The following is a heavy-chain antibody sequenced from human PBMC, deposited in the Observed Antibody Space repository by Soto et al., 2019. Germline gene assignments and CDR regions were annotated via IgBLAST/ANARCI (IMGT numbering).Heavy chain of an antibody. Sequence: GGSLRISCGASGFTFSSYGMHWVRQAPGKGLEWVAVISYDGSNKYYADSVKGRFTISRDNSKNTLYLQMNSLRAEDTAVYYCAKPYYDSSGYYSVDDYWGQGTLVTVSS. J-gene: IGHJ4*02. CDR3: AKPYYDSSGYYSVDDY. CDR1: GFTFSSYG. V-gene: IGHV3-30*18. CDR2: ISYDGSNK. D-gene: IGHD3-22*01.